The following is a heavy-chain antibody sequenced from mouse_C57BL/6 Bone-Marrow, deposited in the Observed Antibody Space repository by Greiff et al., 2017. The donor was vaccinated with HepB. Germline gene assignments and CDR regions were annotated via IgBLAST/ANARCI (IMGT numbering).Heavy chain of an antibody. Sequence: QVQLQQSGAELVKPGASVKSSCKASGYTFTSYWMHWVKQRPGQGLEWIGMIHPNSGSTNYNEKFKSKATLTVDKSSSTAYMQLSSLTSEDSAVYYCGGSAQQDYWGQGTTLTVSS. CDR2: IHPNSGST. J-gene: IGHJ2*01. CDR3: GGSAQQDY. V-gene: IGHV1-64*01. CDR1: GYTFTSYW.